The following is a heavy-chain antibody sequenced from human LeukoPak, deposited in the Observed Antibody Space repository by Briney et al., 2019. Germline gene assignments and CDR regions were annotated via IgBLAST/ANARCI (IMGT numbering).Heavy chain of an antibody. CDR2: ISYDGSNK. D-gene: IGHD4-17*01. J-gene: IGHJ4*02. V-gene: IGHV3-30-3*01. CDR1: GFTFSSYA. CDR3: ARDEGDYGDQPFDY. Sequence: GGSLRLSCAASGFTFSSYAMHWVRQAPGKGLEGVAVISYDGSNKYYADSVKGRFTISRDNSKNTLYLQMNSLRAEDTAVYYCARDEGDYGDQPFDYWGQGTLVTVSS.